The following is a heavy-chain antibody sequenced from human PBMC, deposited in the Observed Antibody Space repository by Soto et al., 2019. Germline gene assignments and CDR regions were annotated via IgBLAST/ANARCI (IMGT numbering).Heavy chain of an antibody. D-gene: IGHD2-15*01. CDR1: GGTFSSHV. Sequence: QVQLVQSGPEVKTPGSSVRVSCKASGGTFSSHVVSCVRQAPGQGLEWMGGIIPIFETSNYAQKFQGRVSITADESTNTAYMDLRSLTSEDTAIYYCARTIRCDSADCSSANDALNVWCQVQMVIVSS. J-gene: IGHJ3*01. CDR2: IIPIFETS. CDR3: ARTIRCDSADCSSANDALNV. V-gene: IGHV1-69*01.